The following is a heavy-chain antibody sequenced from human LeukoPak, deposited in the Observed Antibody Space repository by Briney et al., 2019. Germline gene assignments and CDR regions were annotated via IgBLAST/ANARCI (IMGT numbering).Heavy chain of an antibody. CDR3: ARGYCSGGTCYLVDNWFDP. V-gene: IGHV1-2*06. CDR2: INPNSCDT. D-gene: IGHD2-15*01. J-gene: IGHJ5*02. Sequence: ASVKVSCKASGYTFTVYYMYWVRQAPGQGLEWMGRINPNSCDTDYAQNFQGRVTMTRDTSISTAYMGLTNLGSDDTAVYYCARGYCSGGTCYLVDNWFDPWGQGTLVTVSS. CDR1: GYTFTVYY.